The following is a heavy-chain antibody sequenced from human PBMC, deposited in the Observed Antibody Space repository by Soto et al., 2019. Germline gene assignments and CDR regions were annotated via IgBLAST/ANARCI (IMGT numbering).Heavy chain of an antibody. D-gene: IGHD4-4*01. V-gene: IGHV3-72*01. CDR3: SRAGILTTPYYFDY. CDR1: GFTFSDDY. Sequence: GGSLRLSCAAFGFTFSDDYMDWVRQAPGKGLEWVGRIRNKANSYTTEYAASVKGRFTISRDDSKNLLFLQMYSLKTEDTAVYYCSRAGILTTPYYFDYWGQGTLVTVSS. CDR2: IRNKANSYTT. J-gene: IGHJ4*01.